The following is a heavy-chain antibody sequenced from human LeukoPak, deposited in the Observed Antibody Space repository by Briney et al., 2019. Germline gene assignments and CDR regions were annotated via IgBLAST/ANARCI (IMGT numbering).Heavy chain of an antibody. D-gene: IGHD3-9*01. CDR3: ARGYYDILTGYYGDAFDI. J-gene: IGHJ3*02. Sequence: PSETLSLTCTVSGGSISSYYWSWIRHPPGKGLECIGYIYYSGSTNYNPSLKSRVTISVDTSKNQFSLKLSSVTAADTAVYYCARGYYDILTGYYGDAFDIWGQGTMVTVSS. CDR2: IYYSGST. V-gene: IGHV4-59*01. CDR1: GGSISSYY.